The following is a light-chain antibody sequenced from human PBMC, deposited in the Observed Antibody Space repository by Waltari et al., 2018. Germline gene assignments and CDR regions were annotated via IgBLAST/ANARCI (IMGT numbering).Light chain of an antibody. CDR3: FSFVAANSFV. CDR1: CNDIGIYDL. J-gene: IGLJ1*01. Sequence: QSALTQPAPVSGSPGQSITLSRPGTCNDIGIYDLVSWYQQRPGEAPKLLMYGATKRPSGVSNRFSGSKSGKTASLTISGLQTEDEADYYCFSFVAANSFVFGPGTKVTVL. V-gene: IGLV2-23*01. CDR2: GAT.